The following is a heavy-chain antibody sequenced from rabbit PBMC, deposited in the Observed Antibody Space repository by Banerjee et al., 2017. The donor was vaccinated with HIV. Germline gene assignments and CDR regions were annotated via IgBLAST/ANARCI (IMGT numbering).Heavy chain of an antibody. Sequence: QEQLKETGGGLVQPGGSLTLTCTASGFDISRYYMSWVRQAPGEGLEYIGWMYNGGSAYYASWVNGRFTISSDNAQNTVDLKMNSLTAADTATYFCVRGSTLTIPNLWGQGTLVTVS. D-gene: IGHD2-1*01. V-gene: IGHV1S29*01. CDR2: MYNGGSA. J-gene: IGHJ4*01. CDR3: VRGSTLTIPNL. CDR1: GFDISRYY.